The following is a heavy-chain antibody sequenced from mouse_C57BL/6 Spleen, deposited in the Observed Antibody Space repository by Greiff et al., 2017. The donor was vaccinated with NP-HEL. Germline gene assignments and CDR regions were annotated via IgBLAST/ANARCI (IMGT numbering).Heavy chain of an antibody. J-gene: IGHJ3*01. V-gene: IGHV5-9*01. CDR2: ISGGGGNT. CDR3: ARRSTTVEPMGWFAY. D-gene: IGHD1-1*01. Sequence: EVQGVESGGGLVKPGGSLKLSCAASGFTFSSYTMSWVRQTPEKRLEWVATISGGGGNTYYPDSVKGRFTISRDNAKNTLYLQMSSLRSEDTALYYCARRSTTVEPMGWFAYWGQGTLVTVSA. CDR1: GFTFSSYT.